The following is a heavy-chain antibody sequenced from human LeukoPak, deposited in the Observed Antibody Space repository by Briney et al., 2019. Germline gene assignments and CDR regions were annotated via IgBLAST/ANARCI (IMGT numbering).Heavy chain of an antibody. CDR1: GGSVSSGSYY. CDR3: AGAHSNSFYFDF. CDR2: IYSGST. D-gene: IGHD4-11*01. V-gene: IGHV4-61*01. J-gene: IGHJ4*02. Sequence: PSETLSLTCTVSGGSVSSGSYYWSWIRQSPGKGLEWIGYIYSGSTNYNPSLKSRVTISVDASKNQCSLKLRSVTAADTAVYFCAGAHSNSFYFDFWGQGTLVSVSS.